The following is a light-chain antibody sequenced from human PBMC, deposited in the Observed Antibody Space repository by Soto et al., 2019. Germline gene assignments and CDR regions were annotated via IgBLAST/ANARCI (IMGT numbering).Light chain of an antibody. J-gene: IGKJ2*01. CDR1: QSVSSN. CDR2: GAS. Sequence: EIVMTQSPATLSVSPRERATLSCRASQSVSSNLAWYQQKPGQAPRLLIYGASTRATVIPARFSGSGSGTEFTLTISSLQSEDFAVYYCQQYNNWPPGRRTFGQGTKLEIK. V-gene: IGKV3-15*01. CDR3: QQYNNWPPGRRT.